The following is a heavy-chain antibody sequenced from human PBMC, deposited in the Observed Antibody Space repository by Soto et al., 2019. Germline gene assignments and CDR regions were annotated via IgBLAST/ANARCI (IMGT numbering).Heavy chain of an antibody. V-gene: IGHV3-33*01. Sequence: PGWSLRLSCTASGLTFSTFALHWVRQAPGKGLEWVAIIWSDGNDKYYADSVKGRFTISSDYSKNTLSLQMNSLRDEDTAVYYCVRGSYCSNGASQNLGYFRPWGKG. CDR1: GLTFSTFA. J-gene: IGHJ5*02. D-gene: IGHD2-8*01. CDR2: IWSDGNDK. CDR3: VRGSYCSNGASQNLGYFRP.